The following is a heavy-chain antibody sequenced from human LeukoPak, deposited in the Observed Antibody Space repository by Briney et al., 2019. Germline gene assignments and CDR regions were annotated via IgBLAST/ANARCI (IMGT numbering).Heavy chain of an antibody. J-gene: IGHJ4*02. CDR1: GGTFSNYA. CDR2: MNPNSGNT. D-gene: IGHD3-22*01. V-gene: IGHV1-8*03. CDR3: ARGHLRYYYDSSGYYYNMGDV. Sequence: GASVKVSCKVSGGTFSNYAISWVRQAPGQGLEWMGGMNPNSGNTGYAQKFQGRVTITRNTSISTAYMELSSLRSEDTAVYYCARGHLRYYYDSSGYYYNMGDVWGQGTLVTVSS.